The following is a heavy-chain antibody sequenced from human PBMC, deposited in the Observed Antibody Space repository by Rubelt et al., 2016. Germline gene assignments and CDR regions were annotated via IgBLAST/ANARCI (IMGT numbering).Heavy chain of an antibody. V-gene: IGHV2-5*02. J-gene: IGHJ5*02. Sequence: QITLKESGPTLVKPTQTLTLTCTFSGFSLSTNGVGVGWVRQPPGKALEGLAVIYYDNDKRYSPSLKTRLTITKDTSKNQAVLTMTNMDPVDTATYYCAHRGRYSSSYWFDPWGQGTLVTVSS. CDR1: GFSLSTNGVG. CDR2: IYYDNDK. CDR3: AHRGRYSSSYWFDP. D-gene: IGHD6-13*01.